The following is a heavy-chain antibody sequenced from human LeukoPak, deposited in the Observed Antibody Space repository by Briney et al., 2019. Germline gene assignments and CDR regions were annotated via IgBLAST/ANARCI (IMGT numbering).Heavy chain of an antibody. Sequence: SETLSLTCTVSGGSISSSSYYWGWIRQPPGKGLEWIVSIYYSGSTYYNPSLKSRVTISVDTSKNQFSLRLSSVTAADTAIYYCARAVSGRFDYWGQGTLVTVSS. CDR3: ARAVSGRFDY. D-gene: IGHD6-19*01. CDR2: IYYSGST. J-gene: IGHJ4*02. V-gene: IGHV4-39*01. CDR1: GGSISSSSYY.